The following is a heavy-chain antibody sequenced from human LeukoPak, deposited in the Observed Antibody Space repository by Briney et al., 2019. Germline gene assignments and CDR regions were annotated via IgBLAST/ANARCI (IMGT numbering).Heavy chain of an antibody. D-gene: IGHD5-18*01. J-gene: IGHJ4*02. CDR2: IYYSGST. CDR1: GGSISSGDYY. V-gene: IGHV4-30-4*01. Sequence: SQTLSLTCTVSGGSISSGDYYWSWIRQPPGKGLEWIGYIYYSGSTYYNPSLKSRVTISVDTSKNQFSLKLSSVTAADTAVYYCARGRIQLRRGGRYFDYWGQGTLVTVSS. CDR3: ARGRIQLRRGGRYFDY.